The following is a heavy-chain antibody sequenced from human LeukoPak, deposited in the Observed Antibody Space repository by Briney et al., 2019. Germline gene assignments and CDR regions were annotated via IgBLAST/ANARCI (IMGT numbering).Heavy chain of an antibody. J-gene: IGHJ4*02. CDR3: ARADGGYCSSTTCPTRFDY. V-gene: IGHV3-30-3*01. D-gene: IGHD2-2*01. CDR1: GFTFSSYA. CDR2: TSYDGSNK. Sequence: GRSLRLSCAASGFTFSSYAMHWVRQAPGKGLKWVAVTSYDGSNKYYADSLKGRFTISRDNSKNTLYLQMNSLRAEDTAVYYCARADGGYCSSTTCPTRFDYWGQGTLVTVSS.